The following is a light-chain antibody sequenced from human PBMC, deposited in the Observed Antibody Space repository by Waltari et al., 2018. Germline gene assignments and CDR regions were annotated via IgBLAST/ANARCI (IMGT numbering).Light chain of an antibody. CDR1: NSDLGSYNL. J-gene: IGLJ1*01. CDR2: EVS. V-gene: IGLV2-23*02. Sequence: QSALTQPASVSGSPGQSITISCTGINSDLGSYNLVSWYQQHPGKAPKFMIYEVSKRPSGVSNRFSGSKSGNTASLTISEIQAEDEADYYCCSYAGGGTFVFGTGTKVTVL. CDR3: CSYAGGGTFV.